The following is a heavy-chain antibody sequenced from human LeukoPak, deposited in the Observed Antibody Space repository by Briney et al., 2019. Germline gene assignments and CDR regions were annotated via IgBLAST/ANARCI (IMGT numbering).Heavy chain of an antibody. CDR3: ARRGIHYDGSGYYLGPHAFDI. CDR1: GYSFTSYW. CDR2: IYPGDSDT. D-gene: IGHD3-22*01. J-gene: IGHJ3*02. V-gene: IGHV5-51*01. Sequence: GESLKISCKGSGYSFTSYWIGWVRQMPGKGLEWMGIIYPGDSDTRYSPSFQGQVTISADKSISTAYLQWSSLKASDTAMYYCARRGIHYDGSGYYLGPHAFDIWGQGTMVTVSS.